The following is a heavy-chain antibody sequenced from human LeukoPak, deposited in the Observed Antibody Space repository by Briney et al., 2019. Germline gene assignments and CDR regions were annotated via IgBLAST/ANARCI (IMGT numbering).Heavy chain of an antibody. D-gene: IGHD3-3*01. CDR3: ASTIFGVVRFAFDI. V-gene: IGHV1-24*01. Sequence: ASVKVSCKVSGYTLTELSMHWVRQAPGKGLEWMGGFDPEDGETIYAQKFQGRVTMTEDTSTDTAYMELSSLRSEDTAVYYCASTIFGVVRFAFDIWGQGTMVTVSS. J-gene: IGHJ3*02. CDR2: FDPEDGET. CDR1: GYTLTELS.